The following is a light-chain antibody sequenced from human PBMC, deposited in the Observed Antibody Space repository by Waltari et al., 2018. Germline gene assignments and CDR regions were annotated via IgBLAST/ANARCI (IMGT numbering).Light chain of an antibody. CDR3: QQSYSAPPS. CDR1: QRISSY. CDR2: AAS. J-gene: IGKJ4*01. Sequence: DIQMTQSPSSLSASVGDRVSITCRASQRISSYLNWYQQKPGKAPKLLIYAASSLQSGLPSRFSGSGSGTGFTLTISSLQPEDFATYYCQQSYSAPPSFGGGTKVDVK. V-gene: IGKV1-39*01.